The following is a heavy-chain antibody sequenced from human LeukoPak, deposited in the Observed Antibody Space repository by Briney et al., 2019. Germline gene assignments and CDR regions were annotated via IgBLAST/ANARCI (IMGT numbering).Heavy chain of an antibody. D-gene: IGHD3-22*01. Sequence: GGSLRLSCAASGFTFDDYAMHWVRQAPGKGLEWVSLISWDGGSTYYADSVKGRFTISRDNAKNSLYLQMNSLRAEDTAVYYCARVYDSSGYYPGGRWDYYYYMDVWGKGTTVTVSS. CDR2: ISWDGGST. J-gene: IGHJ6*03. CDR1: GFTFDDYA. CDR3: ARVYDSSGYYPGGRWDYYYYMDV. V-gene: IGHV3-43D*03.